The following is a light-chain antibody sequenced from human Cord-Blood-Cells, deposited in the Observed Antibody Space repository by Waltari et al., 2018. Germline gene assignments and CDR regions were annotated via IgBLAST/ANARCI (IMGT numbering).Light chain of an antibody. CDR1: QSVSSN. J-gene: IGKJ1*01. V-gene: IGKV3-15*01. CDR2: GAS. CDR3: QQYNNWPPP. Sequence: EIVMTQSPATLSVSPGERATLSCRASQSVSSNLAWYQQKPGQAPRLLIYGASTRATGIPDRFSCSWSGTEFTLTISSLQSEDFAVYYCQQYNNWPPPFGQGTKVEIK.